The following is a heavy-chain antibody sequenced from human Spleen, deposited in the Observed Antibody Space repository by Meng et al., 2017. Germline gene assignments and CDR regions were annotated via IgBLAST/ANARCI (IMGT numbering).Heavy chain of an antibody. V-gene: IGHV3-23*01. J-gene: IGHJ4*02. D-gene: IGHD3-10*01. CDR1: GFTFSDYA. CDR2: ITGGGGAT. CDR3: ATGHYGSGSFHNF. Sequence: GESLKISCVVSGFTFSDYAMSWVRQAPGKGLEWVSGITGGGGATDYADSVRGRFTISRDKSHNTLYLLMSSLRAEDTALYYCATGHYGSGSFHNFWGRGTLVTVSS.